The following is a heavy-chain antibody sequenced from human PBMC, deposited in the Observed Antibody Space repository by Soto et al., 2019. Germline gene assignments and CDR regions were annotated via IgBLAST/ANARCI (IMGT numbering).Heavy chain of an antibody. J-gene: IGHJ6*02. V-gene: IGHV3-23*01. D-gene: IGHD1-26*01. Sequence: EVQLLESGGGLIQRGGSLRLSCTGSEFTFSNFVMSWVRQAPGKGLEWLACITASGGSTYYADSVNGRFSVSRDNSKSTLYLQLNSLEAEDTAVYHCAVHLGQNYYTLDVWGQGTTVHVSS. CDR3: AVHLGQNYYTLDV. CDR2: ITASGGST. CDR1: EFTFSNFV.